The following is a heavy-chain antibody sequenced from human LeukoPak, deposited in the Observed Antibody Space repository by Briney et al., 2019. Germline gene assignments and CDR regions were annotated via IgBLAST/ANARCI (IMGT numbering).Heavy chain of an antibody. J-gene: IGHJ4*02. D-gene: IGHD2/OR15-2a*01. V-gene: IGHV3-21*01. CDR2: IFSSSTYI. CDR1: GFTFNTYS. Sequence: GGSLRLSCAASGFTFNTYSMNWVRQAPGKGLEWVSFIFSSSTYIYYTDSVKGRFTISRDNAKNSLYLQMNSQRAEDTAVYYCARDFYDGFALDYWGQGTLVTVSS. CDR3: ARDFYDGFALDY.